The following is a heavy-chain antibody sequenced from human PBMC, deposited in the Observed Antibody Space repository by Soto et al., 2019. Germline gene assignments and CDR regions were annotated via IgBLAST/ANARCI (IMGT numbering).Heavy chain of an antibody. CDR3: ARVGTVGASWTLSYYYGMDV. J-gene: IGHJ6*02. CDR2: IYYSGST. CDR1: SGSISSGGYY. Sequence: VQLQESGPGLVKPSQTLSLTCTVSSGSISSGGYYWSWIRQHPGKGLEWIGYIYYSGSTYYNPSLESRVTISVDTSKNQFSLKLSSVTAADTAVYYCARVGTVGASWTLSYYYGMDVWGQGTTVTVSS. D-gene: IGHD1-26*01. V-gene: IGHV4-31*03.